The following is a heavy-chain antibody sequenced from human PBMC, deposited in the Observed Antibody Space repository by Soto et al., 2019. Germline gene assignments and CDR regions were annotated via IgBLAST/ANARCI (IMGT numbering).Heavy chain of an antibody. Sequence: SETLSLTCTVSGGSMSSDDHYWSWIRQPPGKGLEWIGHIYYSGSTYYNPSLKSRVTISVDTSKNQFSLKLSSVTAADTAVYYCAREPRDYYGMDVWGQGTTVTVSS. V-gene: IGHV4-61*08. J-gene: IGHJ6*02. CDR1: GGSMSSDDHY. CDR2: IYYSGST. CDR3: AREPRDYYGMDV.